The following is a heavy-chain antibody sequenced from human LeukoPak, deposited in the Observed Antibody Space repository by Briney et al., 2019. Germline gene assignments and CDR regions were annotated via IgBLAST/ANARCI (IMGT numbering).Heavy chain of an antibody. J-gene: IGHJ6*02. Sequence: SETLSLTCTVSGGSISSCYWSWIRQPPGKGLEWIGYIYYSGSTNYNPSLKSRVTISVDTSKNQFSLKLSSVTAADTAVYYCARHTVRGVPIYGMDVWGQGTTVTVSS. V-gene: IGHV4-59*08. CDR2: IYYSGST. CDR1: GGSISSCY. CDR3: ARHTVRGVPIYGMDV. D-gene: IGHD3-10*01.